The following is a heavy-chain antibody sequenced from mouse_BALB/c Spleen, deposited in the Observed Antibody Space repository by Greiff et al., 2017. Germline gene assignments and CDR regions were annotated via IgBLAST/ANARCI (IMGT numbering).Heavy chain of an antibody. CDR2: ISDGGSYT. CDR1: GFTFSDYY. V-gene: IGHV5-4*02. CDR3: ARDRGDGDYYFDY. J-gene: IGHJ2*01. Sequence: EVKVVESGGGLVKPGGSLKLSCAASGFTFSDYYMYWVRQTPEQRLEWVATISDGGSYTYYPDSVKGRFTISRDNAKNNLYLQMSSLKSEDTAMYYCARDRGDGDYYFDYWGQGTTRTVSS. D-gene: IGHD3-3*01.